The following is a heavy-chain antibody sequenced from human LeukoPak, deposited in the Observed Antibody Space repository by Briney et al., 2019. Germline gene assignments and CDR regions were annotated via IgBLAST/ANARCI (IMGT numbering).Heavy chain of an antibody. J-gene: IGHJ4*02. CDR2: IYYSGST. CDR1: GGSFSGYY. D-gene: IGHD3-22*01. V-gene: IGHV4-39*01. Sequence: PSETLSLTCAVYGGSFSGYYWGWIRQPPGKGLEWIGSIYYSGSTYYNPSLKSRVTISVDTSKNQFSLKLSSVTAADTAVYYCARRLARYYYDSSGYSDYWGQGTLVTVSS. CDR3: ARRLARYYYDSSGYSDY.